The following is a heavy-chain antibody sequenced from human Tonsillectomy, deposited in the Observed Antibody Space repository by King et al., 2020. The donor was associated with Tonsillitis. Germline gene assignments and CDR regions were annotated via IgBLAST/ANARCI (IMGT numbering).Heavy chain of an antibody. CDR1: GFTLSSYA. CDR3: AKPKESGSYVYFDY. J-gene: IGHJ4*02. V-gene: IGHV3-23*04. Sequence: VQLVESGGGLVQPGGSLRLSCAASGFTLSSYAMSWVRQAPGKGLEWVSVISGSAGTTYYADSVGGRFTISRDTSKNTLYLQMNSLSAEDTAVYYCAKPKESGSYVYFDYWGQGTLVTVSS. D-gene: IGHD1-26*01. CDR2: ISGSAGTT.